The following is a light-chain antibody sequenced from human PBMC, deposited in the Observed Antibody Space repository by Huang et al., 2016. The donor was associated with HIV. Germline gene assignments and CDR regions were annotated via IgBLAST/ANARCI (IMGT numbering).Light chain of an antibody. CDR3: QQLNSYPPA. CDR2: DAS. Sequence: IQLTQSPSSLAASVGDRVTIHCRASQDISSFLAWYQHEPGKAPKLLIYDASNLQSGVTSRFSGSGSGTDFTLTISSLQPEDFATYYCQQLNSYPPAFGQGTRLEIK. CDR1: QDISSF. J-gene: IGKJ5*01. V-gene: IGKV1-9*01.